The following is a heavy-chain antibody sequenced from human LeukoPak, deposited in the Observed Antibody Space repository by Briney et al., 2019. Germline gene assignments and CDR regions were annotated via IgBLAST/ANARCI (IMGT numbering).Heavy chain of an antibody. Sequence: PSETLSLTCTVSGGSISSYYWSWIRQPPGKGLEWIGYIYHSGSTNYNPSLKSRVTISVDTSKNQFSLKLSSVTAADTAVYYCARSRPILRYFDWGKSAFDIWGQGTMVTVSS. V-gene: IGHV4-59*08. CDR1: GGSISSYY. J-gene: IGHJ3*02. D-gene: IGHD3-9*01. CDR3: ARSRPILRYFDWGKSAFDI. CDR2: IYHSGST.